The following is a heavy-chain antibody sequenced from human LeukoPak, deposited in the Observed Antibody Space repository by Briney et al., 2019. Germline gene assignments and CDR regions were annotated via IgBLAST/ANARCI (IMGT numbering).Heavy chain of an antibody. CDR2: IKSKTGGGTT. CDR3: TTENDYVWGSYRFDDY. Sequence: GGSLRLSCAASGFTFSNAWMSWVRQAPGKGLEWVGRIKSKTGGGTTDYAAPVKGRFTISRDDSKNTLYLQMNSLKTEDTAVYYCTTENDYVWGSYRFDDYWGQGTLVTVSS. J-gene: IGHJ4*02. D-gene: IGHD3-16*02. V-gene: IGHV3-15*01. CDR1: GFTFSNAW.